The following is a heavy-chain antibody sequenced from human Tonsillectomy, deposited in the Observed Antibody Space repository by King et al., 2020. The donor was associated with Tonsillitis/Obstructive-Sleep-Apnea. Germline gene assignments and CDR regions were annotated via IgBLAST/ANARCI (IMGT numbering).Heavy chain of an antibody. D-gene: IGHD6-13*01. J-gene: IGHJ4*02. CDR3: ARATAAGKLPPFDY. Sequence: VQLVQSGAEVKKPGASVKVSCKASGYTFTSYAMHWVRQAPGQRLAWMGWINAGNGNTKYLQKFQDRVTITRDTSASTADLELCSLRSEDTAVYYCARATAAGKLPPFDYWGQGTLVTVSS. CDR1: GYTFTSYA. V-gene: IGHV1-3*01. CDR2: INAGNGNT.